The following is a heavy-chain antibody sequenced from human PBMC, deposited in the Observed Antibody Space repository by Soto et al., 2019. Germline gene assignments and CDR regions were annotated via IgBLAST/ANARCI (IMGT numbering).Heavy chain of an antibody. CDR1: GFSFTGYY. J-gene: IGHJ6*02. V-gene: IGHV1-2*02. Sequence: ASVKVSCKASGFSFTGYYIHWLRQAPGQGLEWVGWINAHSGGTEYAQKFQGRVTLTRDTSIATAYLTLTSLTSDDTAVYYCARHLYDSSGYYYRQGGDYYYYGMDVWGQGTTVTVSS. D-gene: IGHD3-22*01. CDR3: ARHLYDSSGYYYRQGGDYYYYGMDV. CDR2: INAHSGGT.